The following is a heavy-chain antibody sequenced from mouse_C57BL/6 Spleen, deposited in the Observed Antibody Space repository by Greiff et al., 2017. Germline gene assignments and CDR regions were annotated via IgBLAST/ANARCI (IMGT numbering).Heavy chain of an antibody. CDR1: GYTFTSYW. Sequence: QVQLQQPGAELVKPGASVKLSCKASGYTFTSYWMQWVKQRPGQGLEWIGEIDPSDSYTNYNQKFKGKATLTVDTSSSTAYMQLSSLTSEDSAVYYCARRGGYGRIYAMDYWGQGTSVTVSS. V-gene: IGHV1-50*01. J-gene: IGHJ4*01. CDR2: IDPSDSYT. CDR3: ARRGGYGRIYAMDY. D-gene: IGHD2-2*01.